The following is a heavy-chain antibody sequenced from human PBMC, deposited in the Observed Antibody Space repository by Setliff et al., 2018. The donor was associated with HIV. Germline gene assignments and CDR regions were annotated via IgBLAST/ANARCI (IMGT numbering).Heavy chain of an antibody. Sequence: SETLSLTCAVYGGSFSGYDWSWIRQPPGKGLEWIGSISYTGITNYNPSLKSRVTISVDTSPNQFSLKLTSVTAADTAVYYCARLRQWLAFFDSWGQGTLVTVSS. J-gene: IGHJ4*02. CDR1: GGSFSGYD. V-gene: IGHV4-34*01. D-gene: IGHD6-19*01. CDR2: ISYTGIT. CDR3: ARLRQWLAFFDS.